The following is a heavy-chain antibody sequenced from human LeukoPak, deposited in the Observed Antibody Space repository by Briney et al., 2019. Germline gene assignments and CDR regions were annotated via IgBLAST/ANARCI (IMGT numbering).Heavy chain of an antibody. V-gene: IGHV4-59*01. Sequence: SETLSLTCTVSGGSISTYYWSWIRQPPGKGLEWIGYIYYSGSANYNPSLKSRVTISVDTSKNQFSLKLSSVTAADTVVYYCARSYGSGNYFDYWGQGTLVTVSS. CDR2: IYYSGSA. J-gene: IGHJ4*02. CDR1: GGSISTYY. CDR3: ARSYGSGNYFDY. D-gene: IGHD3-10*01.